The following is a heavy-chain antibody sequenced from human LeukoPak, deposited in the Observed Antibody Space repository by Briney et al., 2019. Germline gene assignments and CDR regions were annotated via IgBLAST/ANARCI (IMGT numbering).Heavy chain of an antibody. D-gene: IGHD1-26*01. CDR1: GYTFTSYH. CDR3: ARLRVVGATNDAFDI. CDR2: IGAYNDNT. Sequence: GASVKVSCKASGYTFTSYHITWVRQAPGQGLEWMGWIGAYNDNTNYAQKLQGRVTMTTDTSTSTAYMELRSLRSDDTAVYYCARLRVVGATNDAFDIWGQGTMVTVSS. V-gene: IGHV1-18*01. J-gene: IGHJ3*02.